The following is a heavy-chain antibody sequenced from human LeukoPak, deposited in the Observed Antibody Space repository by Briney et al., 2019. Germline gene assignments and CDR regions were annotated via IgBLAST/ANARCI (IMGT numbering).Heavy chain of an antibody. CDR3: ARSAGSSTNYYYYYYYMDV. J-gene: IGHJ6*03. Sequence: GASVKVSCKASGGTFSSYAISWVRQAPGQGLEWMGGIIPIFGTANYAQKFQGRVTITTDESTSTAYMELSSLRSEDTAVYYCARSAGSSTNYYYYYYYMDVWGKGTTVTVSS. D-gene: IGHD6-13*01. CDR1: GGTFSSYA. CDR2: IIPIFGTA. V-gene: IGHV1-69*05.